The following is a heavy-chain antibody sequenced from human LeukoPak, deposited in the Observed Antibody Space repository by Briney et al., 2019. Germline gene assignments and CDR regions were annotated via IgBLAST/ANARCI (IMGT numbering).Heavy chain of an antibody. J-gene: IGHJ3*02. V-gene: IGHV1-2*02. CDR2: INPNSGGT. D-gene: IGHD4-23*01. CDR1: GYTFTGYY. Sequence: GASVKVSCKASGYTFTGYYMHWVRQAPGQGLEWMGWINPNSGGTNYAQKFQGRVTMTRDTSISTAYMELSRLRSDDTAVYYCARESDYGGNSFFSRYAFDIWGQGTMVTVSS. CDR3: ARESDYGGNSFFSRYAFDI.